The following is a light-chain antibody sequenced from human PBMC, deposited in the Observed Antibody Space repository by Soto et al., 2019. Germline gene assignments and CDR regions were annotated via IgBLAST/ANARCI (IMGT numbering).Light chain of an antibody. CDR3: QQYHRWALR. CDR1: QSVGNT. Sequence: EIVMTQSPATPSVSPGERATLSCRASQSVGNTLAWYQQKPAQAPRPLIYAASSWATGALDSFSGSGSGTEFALAMSSLQSEDFALYSCQQYHRWALRFGGGTKVEV. V-gene: IGKV3-15*01. J-gene: IGKJ4*01. CDR2: AAS.